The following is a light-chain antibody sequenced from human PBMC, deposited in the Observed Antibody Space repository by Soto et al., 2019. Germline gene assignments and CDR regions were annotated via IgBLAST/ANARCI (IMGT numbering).Light chain of an antibody. V-gene: IGKV4-1*01. CDR3: QQYYSTPYT. Sequence: DIVMTQSPDSLAVSVSERATINCKSSQSVLYSSNNKNYLAWYQQKPGQPPKLLIYWAFTRESGVPDRFSGSGSGTEFTLTISSLQDEDVAVYYCQQYYSTPYTFGQGTKLEIK. J-gene: IGKJ2*01. CDR2: WAF. CDR1: QSVLYSSNNKNY.